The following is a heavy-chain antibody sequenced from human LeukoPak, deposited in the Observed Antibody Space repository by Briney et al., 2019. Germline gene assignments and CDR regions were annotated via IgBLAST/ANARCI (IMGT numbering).Heavy chain of an antibody. CDR1: GFTFNNYA. Sequence: GGSLRLSCAASGFTFNNYAMSWVRQAPRKGLEWVSAISGSGGSTYYADSVKGRFTISRDNSKNTLYLQMNSLRAEDTAVYYCANVELPLGFDYWGQGTLVTVSS. D-gene: IGHD7-27*01. V-gene: IGHV3-23*01. J-gene: IGHJ4*02. CDR2: ISGSGGST. CDR3: ANVELPLGFDY.